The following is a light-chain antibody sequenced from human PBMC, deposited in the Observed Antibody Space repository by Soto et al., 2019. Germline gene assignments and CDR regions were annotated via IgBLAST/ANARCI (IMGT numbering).Light chain of an antibody. V-gene: IGLV1-44*01. CDR2: SDN. CDR1: SPNIGSNT. Sequence: QSVLTQSPSASGAPGQRVPISCSGSSPNIGSNTVSWYQQFPGTAPKLLIYSDNQRASGVPDRFSGSKSGTSASLAISGLQSEDEADYYCAAWDDSLNGYVLGTGTKVTVL. CDR3: AAWDDSLNGYV. J-gene: IGLJ1*01.